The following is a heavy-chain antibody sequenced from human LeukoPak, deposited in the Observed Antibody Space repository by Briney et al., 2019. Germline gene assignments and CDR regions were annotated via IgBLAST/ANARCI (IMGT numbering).Heavy chain of an antibody. Sequence: SETLSLTCAVYGGSFSGYYWSWIRQPPGKGLEWIGEINHSGSTNYNPSLKSRVTISVDTSKNQFSLKLSSVTAADTAVCYCARGTTVSPFDYWGQGTLVTVSS. CDR1: GGSFSGYY. J-gene: IGHJ4*02. V-gene: IGHV4-34*01. CDR2: INHSGST. D-gene: IGHD4-17*01. CDR3: ARGTTVSPFDY.